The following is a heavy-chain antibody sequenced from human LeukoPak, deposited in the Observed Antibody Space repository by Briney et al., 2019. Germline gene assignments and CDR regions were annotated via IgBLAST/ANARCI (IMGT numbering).Heavy chain of an antibody. V-gene: IGHV4-4*07. CDR3: ARWSGYGWHDF. D-gene: IGHD6-25*01. CDR2: IHTTQTT. J-gene: IGHJ4*02. CDR1: GDSIRSDY. Sequence: SETLPLTCNVSGDSIRSDYWMWIRQSAGKGLEWFGRIHTTQTTSYIPSLKSRVTMSLDTSKNQFSLRLASVTAADTAVYHCARWSGYGWHDFWGQGILVTVYS.